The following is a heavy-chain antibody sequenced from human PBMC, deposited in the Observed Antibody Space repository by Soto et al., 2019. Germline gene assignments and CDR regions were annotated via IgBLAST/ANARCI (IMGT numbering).Heavy chain of an antibody. CDR1: GFTFDDYA. CDR2: ISWNSGSI. V-gene: IGHV3-9*01. CDR3: ARDRGNFLYFDY. J-gene: IGHJ4*02. Sequence: EVQLVESGGGLVQPGRSLRLSCAASGFTFDDYAMHWVRQAPGKGLEWVSGISWNSGSINYADSVKGRFTISRDNAKNSLYLQMNSLRAEDTAFYYCARDRGNFLYFDYWGQGTLVTVSS. D-gene: IGHD4-4*01.